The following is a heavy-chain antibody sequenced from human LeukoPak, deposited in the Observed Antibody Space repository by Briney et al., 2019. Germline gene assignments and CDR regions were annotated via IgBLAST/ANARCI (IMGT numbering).Heavy chain of an antibody. D-gene: IGHD3-10*01. Sequence: GGSLRLSCAASGFTFSSHWMTWVRQAPGKGLEWVASVKQDVNEKYYVDSGKGRFTISRDNAKNSLFLQMNSLRVEDTAVYYCARGPPYGTRSDYFDYWGQGTLVTVSS. CDR3: ARGPPYGTRSDYFDY. J-gene: IGHJ4*02. CDR1: GFTFSSHW. CDR2: VKQDVNEK. V-gene: IGHV3-7*01.